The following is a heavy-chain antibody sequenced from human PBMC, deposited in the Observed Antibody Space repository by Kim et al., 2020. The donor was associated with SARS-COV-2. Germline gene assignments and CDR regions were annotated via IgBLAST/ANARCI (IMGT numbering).Heavy chain of an antibody. CDR2: INYSGSN. J-gene: IGHJ5*02. D-gene: IGHD3-3*01. CDR1: GGSISSGDYY. CDR3: ARTKRITIFGVVQWFDP. V-gene: IGHV4-30-4*01. Sequence: SETLSLTCTVSGGSISSGDYYWSWIRQPPGKGLVWIGYINYSGSNYYNPSLKSRVTISVDTSKNQFSLKLSSVTAADTAVYYCARTKRITIFGVVQWFDPWGQGTLVTVSS.